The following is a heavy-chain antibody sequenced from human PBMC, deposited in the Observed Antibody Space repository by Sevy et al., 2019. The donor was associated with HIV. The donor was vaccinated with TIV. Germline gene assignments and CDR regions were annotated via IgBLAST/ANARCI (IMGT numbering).Heavy chain of an antibody. Sequence: SGPTLVKPTQTLTLTCTFSGFSLSTSGMCVSWIRQPPGKALEWLALIDWDDGKYYSTSLKTRLTISKETSKKQVVLTMTNTDPEDTATYYCARMLYGDYAYYFDYWGQGTLVTVSS. CDR1: GFSLSTSGMC. D-gene: IGHD4-17*01. V-gene: IGHV2-70*01. J-gene: IGHJ4*02. CDR2: IDWDDGK. CDR3: ARMLYGDYAYYFDY.